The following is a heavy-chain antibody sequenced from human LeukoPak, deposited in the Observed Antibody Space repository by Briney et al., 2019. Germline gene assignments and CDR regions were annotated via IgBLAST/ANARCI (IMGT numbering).Heavy chain of an antibody. Sequence: SQTLSLTCVISGDSVVSNSTACNWIRQSPSRGLEWLGRTYYRSKWYNDYAVSVKSRIIINPDTSKNQFSLQLNSVTPEDTAVYYCARGGQGDGYSADEAFDVWGQGTMVTVS. CDR3: ARGGQGDGYSADEAFDV. CDR2: TYYRSKWYN. D-gene: IGHD5-24*01. V-gene: IGHV6-1*01. CDR1: GDSVVSNSTA. J-gene: IGHJ3*01.